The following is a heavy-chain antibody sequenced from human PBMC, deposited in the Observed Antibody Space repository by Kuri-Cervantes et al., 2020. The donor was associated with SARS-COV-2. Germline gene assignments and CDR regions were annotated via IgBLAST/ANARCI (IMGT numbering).Heavy chain of an antibody. CDR2: IIPIFGTA. Sequence: GGSLRLSCKASGYTFTSYGISWVRQAPGQGLEWMGGIIPIFGTANYAQKFQGRVTITADESTSTAYMELSSLRSEDTAVYYCARSASQGVVVPAAFKGFDPWGQGTLVTVSS. CDR3: ARSASQGVVVPAAFKGFDP. CDR1: GYTFTSYG. V-gene: IGHV1-69*01. D-gene: IGHD2-2*01. J-gene: IGHJ5*02.